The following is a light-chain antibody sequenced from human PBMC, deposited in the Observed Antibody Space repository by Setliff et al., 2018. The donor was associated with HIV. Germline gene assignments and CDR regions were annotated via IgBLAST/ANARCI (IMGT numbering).Light chain of an antibody. CDR1: SGDIGAFTF. Sequence: QSVLTQPASVSGSPGQSITISCTGTSGDIGAFTFVSWYRQYPGKAPKLLIYEVTERPSGVSARFSGFKSGNTASLIISGLQAEDEADYYCSSFGRNSLFVLGSGTKVTVL. J-gene: IGLJ1*01. CDR3: SSFGRNSLFV. CDR2: EVT. V-gene: IGLV2-14*01.